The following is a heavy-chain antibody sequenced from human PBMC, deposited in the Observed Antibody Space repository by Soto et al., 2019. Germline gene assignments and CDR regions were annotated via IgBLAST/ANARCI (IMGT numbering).Heavy chain of an antibody. J-gene: IGHJ3*02. CDR3: ASPAPKHDSRGYYSLATVAFDI. CDR2: IIPIFGTA. Sequence: SVKVSCKASGGTFSSYAISWVRQAPGQGLEWMGGIIPIFGTANYAQKFQGRVTITADESTSTAYMELSSLRSEDTAVYYCASPAPKHDSRGYYSLATVAFDIWGKGKMVTV. V-gene: IGHV1-69*13. CDR1: GGTFSSYA. D-gene: IGHD3-22*01.